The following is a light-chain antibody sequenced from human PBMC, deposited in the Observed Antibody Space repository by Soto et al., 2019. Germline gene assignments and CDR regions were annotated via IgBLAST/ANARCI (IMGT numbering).Light chain of an antibody. CDR2: GAS. Sequence: EIVMTQSPAILSVSPGERATLFCRASQSVSSNFLAWYQHKPGQAPRLFIHGASTKATGVPTRFSGSASETEFTLTISSLQSEDFAVYYCQQYSAWPLTVGGGIKVEIK. CDR1: QSVSSN. J-gene: IGKJ4*01. V-gene: IGKV3-15*01. CDR3: QQYSAWPLT.